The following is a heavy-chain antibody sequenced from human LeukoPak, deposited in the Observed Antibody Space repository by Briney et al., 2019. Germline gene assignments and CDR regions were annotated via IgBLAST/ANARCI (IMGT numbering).Heavy chain of an antibody. Sequence: GRSLRPSPALSRFTLNTYPTNWVRQAPGKGLGWVALIRYDGAKTNYADSVRGRFTISRDNSRSTVYLQMNSLKPDDTAVYYCATQTITLVVVISPFDYWGQGALVTVSS. CDR3: ATQTITLVVVISPFDY. CDR2: IRYDGAKT. J-gene: IGHJ4*02. V-gene: IGHV3-30*02. CDR1: RFTLNTYP. D-gene: IGHD3-22*01.